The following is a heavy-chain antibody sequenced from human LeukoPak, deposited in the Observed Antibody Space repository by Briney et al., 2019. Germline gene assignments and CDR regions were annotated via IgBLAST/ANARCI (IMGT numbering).Heavy chain of an antibody. V-gene: IGHV1-2*02. Sequence: ASVKVSCKASGYTFTGYYMHWVRQAPGQGLEWMGWINPNSGGTNYAQKFQGRVTMTRDTSISTAYMELSRLRSDDTAVYYCARALHFGYCSGGSCYPPDYWGQGTLVTVSS. J-gene: IGHJ4*02. CDR1: GYTFTGYY. CDR3: ARALHFGYCSGGSCYPPDY. CDR2: INPNSGGT. D-gene: IGHD2-15*01.